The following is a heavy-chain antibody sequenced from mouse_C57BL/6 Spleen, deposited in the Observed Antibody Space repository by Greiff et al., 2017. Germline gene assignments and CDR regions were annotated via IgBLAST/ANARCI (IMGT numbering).Heavy chain of an antibody. CDR2: ISSGGDYI. D-gene: IGHD1-1*01. Sequence: DVQLVESGEGLVKPGGSLKLSCAASGFTFSSYAMSWVRQTPEKRLEWVAYISSGGDYIYYADTVKGRFTISRDNARNTLYLQMSSLKSEDTAMYYCTRDTVVAPYAMDYWGQGTSVTVSS. V-gene: IGHV5-9-1*02. CDR1: GFTFSSYA. J-gene: IGHJ4*01. CDR3: TRDTVVAPYAMDY.